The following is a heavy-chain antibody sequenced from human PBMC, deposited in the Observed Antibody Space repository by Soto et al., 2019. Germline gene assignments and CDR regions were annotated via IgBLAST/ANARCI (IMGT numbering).Heavy chain of an antibody. Sequence: ASVKVSCKASGCTFSSYAISWVRQAPGQGLEWMGGIIPIFGTANYAQKFQGRVTITADESTSTAYMELSSLRSEDTAVYYCARLSTLAAVTEELRWYHYYYYGMDVWGQGTTVTVSS. CDR3: ARLSTLAAVTEELRWYHYYYYGMDV. CDR1: GCTFSSYA. J-gene: IGHJ6*02. CDR2: IIPIFGTA. D-gene: IGHD6-13*01. V-gene: IGHV1-69*13.